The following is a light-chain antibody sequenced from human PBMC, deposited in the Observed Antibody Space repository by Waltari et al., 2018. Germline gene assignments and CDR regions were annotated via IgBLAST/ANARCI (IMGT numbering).Light chain of an antibody. CDR3: QQYDNFPIT. Sequence: DIQMTQSPSSLSASVGDRVTITCQASQDISIRLNWFQQRAGKAPNRLIYDSSNLETGVPSRFSGSGSGTDFTFTISSLQPEDIATYYCQQYDNFPITFGQGTRLEI. J-gene: IGKJ5*01. V-gene: IGKV1-33*01. CDR1: QDISIR. CDR2: DSS.